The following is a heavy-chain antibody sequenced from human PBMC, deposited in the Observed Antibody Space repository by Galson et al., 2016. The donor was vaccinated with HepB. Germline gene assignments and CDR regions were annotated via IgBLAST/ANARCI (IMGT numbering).Heavy chain of an antibody. D-gene: IGHD1-26*01. Sequence: SLRLSCAASGFTFSSYAMTWVRQAPGKGLEWVSGISASGAGTYYADSVKGRFTISRDNSKNTLHLQMNSLRVEDTAVYYCAKSYSTAYYSAWDYWGQGTPVTVSS. CDR2: ISASGAGT. CDR1: GFTFSSYA. J-gene: IGHJ4*02. CDR3: AKSYSTAYYSAWDY. V-gene: IGHV3-23*01.